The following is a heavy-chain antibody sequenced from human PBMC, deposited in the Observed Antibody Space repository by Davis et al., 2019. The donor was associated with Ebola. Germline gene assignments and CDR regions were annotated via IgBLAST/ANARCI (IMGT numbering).Heavy chain of an antibody. Sequence: SVKVSCKASGGTFSSYAISWVRQAPGQGLEWMGGIIPIFGTANYAQKFQGRVTITADESTSTAYMELRSLRSDDTAVYYCARNVEMATTAYNWFDPWGQGTLVTVSS. D-gene: IGHD5-24*01. CDR2: IIPIFGTA. V-gene: IGHV1-69*13. CDR3: ARNVEMATTAYNWFDP. J-gene: IGHJ5*02. CDR1: GGTFSSYA.